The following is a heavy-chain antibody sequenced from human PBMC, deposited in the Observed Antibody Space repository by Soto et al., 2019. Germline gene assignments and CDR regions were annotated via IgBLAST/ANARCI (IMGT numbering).Heavy chain of an antibody. CDR3: ARVGLGTSYYYGMDV. Sequence: QVQLVQSGAEVKKPGASVKVSCKASGYTFSSHGLSWVRQAPGQGLEWMGWISGYNGNTNYAQRRQGRVTMTTDTSTTTGYMELRSLRSDDTAMYYCARVGLGTSYYYGMDVWGQGTTVTVSS. J-gene: IGHJ6*02. D-gene: IGHD1-26*01. CDR2: ISGYNGNT. V-gene: IGHV1-18*01. CDR1: GYTFSSHG.